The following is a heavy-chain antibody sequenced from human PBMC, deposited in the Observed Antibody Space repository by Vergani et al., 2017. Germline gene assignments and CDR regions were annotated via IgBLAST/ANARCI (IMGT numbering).Heavy chain of an antibody. V-gene: IGHV4-59*01. J-gene: IGHJ5*02. CDR3: ARGEQLEVWFDP. D-gene: IGHD6-6*01. Sequence: QVQLQESGPGLVKPSETLSLTCTVSGGSISSYYWSWIRQPPGKGLEWIGYIYYSGSTNYNSSLKSRVTISVDTSKNQFSLKLSSVTAADTAVYYCARGEQLEVWFDPWGQGTLVTVSS. CDR1: GGSISSYY. CDR2: IYYSGST.